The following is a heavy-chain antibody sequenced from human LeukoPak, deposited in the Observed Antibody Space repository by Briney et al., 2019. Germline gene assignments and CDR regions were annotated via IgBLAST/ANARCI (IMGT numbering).Heavy chain of an antibody. Sequence: SETLSLTCAVSGYSISSGYYWGWIRQPPGRGLEWIGSLYHSGSTYYNPSLKSRVTISVDTSKNQFSLKLSSVTAADTAVYYCARTRLSGEFYFDYWGQGTLVTVSS. CDR1: GYSISSGYY. V-gene: IGHV4-38-2*01. J-gene: IGHJ4*02. CDR3: ARTRLSGEFYFDY. CDR2: LYHSGST. D-gene: IGHD3-10*02.